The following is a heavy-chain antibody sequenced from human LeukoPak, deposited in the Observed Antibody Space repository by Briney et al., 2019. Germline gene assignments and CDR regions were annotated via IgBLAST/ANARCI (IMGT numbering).Heavy chain of an antibody. J-gene: IGHJ4*02. D-gene: IGHD1-26*01. CDR1: GFTFSNYA. Sequence: GGSLRLSCAASGFTFSNYAMNWVRQAPGKGLEWVSAISGGGTGTYYADSVRGRLTISRDNSKNTLYLQMNSLRVEDTAVYYCAKRGATRTIGYWGQGTLVTVSS. V-gene: IGHV3-23*01. CDR3: AKRGATRTIGY. CDR2: ISGGGTGT.